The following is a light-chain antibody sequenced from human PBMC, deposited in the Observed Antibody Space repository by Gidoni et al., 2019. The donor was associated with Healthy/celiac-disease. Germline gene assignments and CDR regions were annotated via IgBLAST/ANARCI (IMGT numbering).Light chain of an antibody. J-gene: IGKJ4*01. Sequence: EIVFTQSPATLSLSPGERATLSCRASQSVSSYLAWYQQKPGQAPRLLIYDASNRATGIPARFSGSGSGTDVTLTISSLEPEDFAVYYCQQRSNWPPLTFGGXTKVEIK. CDR1: QSVSSY. V-gene: IGKV3-11*01. CDR3: QQRSNWPPLT. CDR2: DAS.